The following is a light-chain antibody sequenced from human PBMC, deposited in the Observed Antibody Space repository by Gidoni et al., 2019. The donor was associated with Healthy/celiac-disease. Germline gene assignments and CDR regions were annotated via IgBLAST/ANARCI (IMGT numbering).Light chain of an antibody. CDR2: DAS. V-gene: IGKV3-11*01. Sequence: EIVFTQSPATLSLSPGERATLSCRASQSVSSYFAWYQQKPGQAPRLLIYDASNRATGIPARFRGSGSGTDFTLTISSLEPEDFAVYYCEQRRNWSLTFGGGTKVEIK. J-gene: IGKJ4*01. CDR1: QSVSSY. CDR3: EQRRNWSLT.